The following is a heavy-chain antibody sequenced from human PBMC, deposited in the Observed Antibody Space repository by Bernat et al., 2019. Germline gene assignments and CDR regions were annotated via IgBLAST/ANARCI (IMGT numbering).Heavy chain of an antibody. J-gene: IGHJ6*02. CDR2: IYYSVST. CDR3: VREPQIAAVYGLDV. Sequence: QVQLQESGPGLVKPSETLSLTCTVSGGSVSSGSHYWSWIRQPPGKGLEWIGYIYYSVSTNYNPSLKSRVTISVDTSKNQFSLNLNSVTAADTAVYYCVREPQIAAVYGLDVWGQGTTVTVCS. D-gene: IGHD6-13*01. CDR1: GGSVSSGSHY. V-gene: IGHV4-61*01.